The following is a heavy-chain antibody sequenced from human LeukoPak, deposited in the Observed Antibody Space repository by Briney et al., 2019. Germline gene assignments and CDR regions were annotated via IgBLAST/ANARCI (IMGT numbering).Heavy chain of an antibody. D-gene: IGHD1-26*01. Sequence: GGSLRLSCAASGFTFSSYSMNWVRQAPGKGLEWVSSISSSSSYIYYADSVKGRFTISRDNAKNSLYLQMNSQRAEDTAVYYCASLGDGGSYYYYYMDVWGKGTTVTVSS. J-gene: IGHJ6*03. CDR3: ASLGDGGSYYYYYMDV. CDR1: GFTFSSYS. V-gene: IGHV3-21*01. CDR2: ISSSSSYI.